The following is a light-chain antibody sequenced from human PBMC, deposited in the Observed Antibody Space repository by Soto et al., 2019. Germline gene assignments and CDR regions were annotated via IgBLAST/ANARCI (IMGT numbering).Light chain of an antibody. Sequence: EIVLTQSPGTVSLSPGERATLSCSASQSVSSSYLAWYQQRPGQAPRLLIYGASNRATDIPDRFSGSGSGTDFTLTISRLEPEDFAVYYCQQYGRSPWTFGQGTKVDIK. CDR2: GAS. CDR3: QQYGRSPWT. CDR1: QSVSSSY. J-gene: IGKJ1*01. V-gene: IGKV3-20*01.